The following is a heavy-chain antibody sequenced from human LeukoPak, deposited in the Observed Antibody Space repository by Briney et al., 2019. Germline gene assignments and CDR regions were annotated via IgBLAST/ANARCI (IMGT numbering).Heavy chain of an antibody. Sequence: SETLSLTCTVSGGSISSGSYYWSWIRQPAGKGLEWIGRIYTSGSTNYNPSLKSRVTISVDTSKNRFSLKLSSVTAADTAVYYCARTGAAYYYYYYMDVWGKGTTVTVSS. D-gene: IGHD1-14*01. V-gene: IGHV4-61*02. J-gene: IGHJ6*03. CDR2: IYTSGST. CDR3: ARTGAAYYYYYYMDV. CDR1: GGSISSGSYY.